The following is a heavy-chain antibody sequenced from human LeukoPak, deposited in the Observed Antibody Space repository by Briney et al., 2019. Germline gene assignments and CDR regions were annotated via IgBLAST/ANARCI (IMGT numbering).Heavy chain of an antibody. Sequence: SETLSLICTVSGGSVSSYDWSWIRQPAGKGLEWIGRFYTSGAANYNPYFNSRVTMSVDMSKNQFSLKLRSVTAADTATYYCAKERTAAGSNWFDPWGQGTLVTVSS. CDR1: GGSVSSYD. D-gene: IGHD6-13*01. CDR2: FYTSGAA. V-gene: IGHV4-4*07. J-gene: IGHJ5*02. CDR3: AKERTAAGSNWFDP.